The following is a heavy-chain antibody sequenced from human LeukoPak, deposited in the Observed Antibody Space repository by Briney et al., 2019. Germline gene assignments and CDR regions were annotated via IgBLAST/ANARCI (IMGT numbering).Heavy chain of an antibody. J-gene: IGHJ6*02. V-gene: IGHV4-34*01. Sequence: SETLSLTCGLLSGSLSDYYWSWIRQPPGKGLEWIGEINHSGSTNYNPSLKSRVTISVDTSKNQFSLKLSSVTAADTAVYYCARVPLQLWRYYYGMDVWGQGTTVTVSS. CDR3: ARVPLQLWRYYYGMDV. CDR1: SGSLSDYY. CDR2: INHSGST. D-gene: IGHD5-18*01.